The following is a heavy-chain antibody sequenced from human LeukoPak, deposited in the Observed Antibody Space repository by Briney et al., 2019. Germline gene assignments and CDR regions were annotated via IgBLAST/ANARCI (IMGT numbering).Heavy chain of an antibody. CDR2: ISGSGGST. J-gene: IGHJ4*02. CDR1: GFTFSSYA. CDR3: AKVVDFWSGYFDY. D-gene: IGHD3-3*01. V-gene: IGHV3-23*01. Sequence: GGSLRLSCAASGFTFSSYAMNWVRQAPGKGLEWVSVISGSGGSTYYADSVKGRFTISRDNSKNTLHLQMNSLRAEDTAVYYCAKVVDFWSGYFDYWGQGTLVTVSS.